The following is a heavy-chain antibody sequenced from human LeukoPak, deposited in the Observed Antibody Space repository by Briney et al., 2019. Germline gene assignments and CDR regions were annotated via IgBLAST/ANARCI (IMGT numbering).Heavy chain of an antibody. J-gene: IGHJ4*02. D-gene: IGHD3-22*01. CDR2: IYYSGGT. CDR3: ARDYYDSSGYPYLFDY. V-gene: IGHV4-39*07. CDR1: GGSISSSSYY. Sequence: SETLSLTCTVSGGSISSSSYYWGWIRQPPGKGLEWIGSIYYSGGTYYNPSLKSRVTISVDTSKNQFSLKLSSVTAADTAVYYCARDYYDSSGYPYLFDYWGQGTLVTVSS.